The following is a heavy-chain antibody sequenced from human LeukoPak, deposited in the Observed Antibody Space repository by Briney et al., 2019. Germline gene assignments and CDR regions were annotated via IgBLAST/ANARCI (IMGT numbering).Heavy chain of an antibody. CDR1: GYTFHSYY. V-gene: IGHV1-46*02. D-gene: IGHD3-22*01. Sequence: ASVKVSCEAFGYTFHSYYIHWVRQAPGQGLEWVGAINPSGRPTTYAQKFQDRVSMTRDTSTSTFYMDLSSLRSEDTAVYFCARDGTSYYDSSGSLGAFDVWGQGTMVTVSS. J-gene: IGHJ3*01. CDR2: INPSGRPT. CDR3: ARDGTSYYDSSGSLGAFDV.